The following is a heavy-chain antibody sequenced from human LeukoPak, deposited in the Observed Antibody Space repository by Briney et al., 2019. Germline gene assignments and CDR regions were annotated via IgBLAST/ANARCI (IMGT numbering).Heavy chain of an antibody. V-gene: IGHV4-39*07. J-gene: IGHJ4*02. Sequence: SETLSLTCTVSGGSISSSSYYWGWIRQPPGKGLEWIGSIYYSGSTYYNPSLKSRVTISVDTSKNQFSLKLSSVTAADTAVYYCARVVVTALDYWGQGTLVIVSS. CDR2: IYYSGST. CDR1: GGSISSSSYY. CDR3: ARVVVTALDY. D-gene: IGHD2-21*02.